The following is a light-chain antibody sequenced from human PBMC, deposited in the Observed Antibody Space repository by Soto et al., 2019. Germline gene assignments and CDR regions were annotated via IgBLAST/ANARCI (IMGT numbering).Light chain of an antibody. Sequence: DIVVTQSPAPLSVSPGERVGLACKSSQGVLYSSNNKNYLAWYQQKQGQPPKLLIYWASTRESGVPDRFSGSGSGTDFTITISSLQAEDVEVYYCQQYYSTPTTFGRGTKVDIK. CDR1: QGVLYSSNNKNY. V-gene: IGKV4-1*01. CDR3: QQYYSTPTT. CDR2: WAS. J-gene: IGKJ4*01.